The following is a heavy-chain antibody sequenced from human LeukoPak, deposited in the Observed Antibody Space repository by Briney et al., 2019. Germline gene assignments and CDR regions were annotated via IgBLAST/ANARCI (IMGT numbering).Heavy chain of an antibody. J-gene: IGHJ4*02. CDR3: ARQATSSGHGDY. CDR1: GGSISSSAYY. V-gene: IGHV4-39*01. Sequence: SETLSLTRAVSGGSISSSAYYWGWIRQPPGKGLEWIGSIFYSGTNYYNPSLKSRVTISVDTSKNQFSLKLNSVTAADTAVYYCARQATSSGHGDYWGQGTLVTVSS. D-gene: IGHD6-19*01. CDR2: IFYSGTN.